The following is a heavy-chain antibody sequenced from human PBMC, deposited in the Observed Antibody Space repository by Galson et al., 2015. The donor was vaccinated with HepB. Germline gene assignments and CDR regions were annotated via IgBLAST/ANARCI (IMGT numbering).Heavy chain of an antibody. Sequence: SLRLSCAASGFIFSNYWMHWVRQTPGKGPVWIPRINTDGTFLSYADSVKGRFTISRDNAKNTLYLQMNSLRAEDTAVYYCARVARYCGGASCYGWFDPWGQGTQVTVSS. J-gene: IGHJ5*02. D-gene: IGHD2-2*01. CDR3: ARVARYCGGASCYGWFDP. CDR1: GFIFSNYW. CDR2: INTDGTFL. V-gene: IGHV3-74*01.